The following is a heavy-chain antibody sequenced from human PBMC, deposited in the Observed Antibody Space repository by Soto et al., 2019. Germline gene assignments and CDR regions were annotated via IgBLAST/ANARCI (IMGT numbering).Heavy chain of an antibody. CDR3: ARDGYCSGGSCHVLDY. J-gene: IGHJ4*02. V-gene: IGHV4-31*03. CDR2: IYYSGST. CDR1: GGSISSGGYY. D-gene: IGHD2-15*01. Sequence: QVQLQESGPGLVKHSQTLSLTCTVSGGSISSGGYYWSWIRQHPGKGLEWIGYIYYSGSTYYNPSLKSRVTISVDTSKNQFSLKLSSVTAVDTAVYYCARDGYCSGGSCHVLDYWGQGTLVTVSS.